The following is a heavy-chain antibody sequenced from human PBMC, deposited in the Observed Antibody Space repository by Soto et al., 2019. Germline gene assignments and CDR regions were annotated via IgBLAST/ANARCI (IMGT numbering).Heavy chain of an antibody. V-gene: IGHV4-39*01. CDR3: ARLAYHNDSSGYLDY. Sequence: QLQLQESGPGLVKPSETLSLTCTVSGGSISTSSCYWGWIRQPPGKGLEWIATSYYTGSTYYNRSLKSRVTISVDTSKNQFSLKMSSVIPADTAVYFCARLAYHNDSSGYLDYWGQGTLVTVSS. D-gene: IGHD3-22*01. J-gene: IGHJ4*02. CDR1: GGSISTSSCY. CDR2: SYYTGST.